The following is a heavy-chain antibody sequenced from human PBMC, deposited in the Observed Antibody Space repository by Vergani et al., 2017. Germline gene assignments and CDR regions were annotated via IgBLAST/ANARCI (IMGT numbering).Heavy chain of an antibody. V-gene: IGHV3-9*01. J-gene: IGHJ5*02. CDR3: AKDLGTSSGGGWFDP. Sequence: EVQLEESGGGLVLPGRSLRLSCVASGLTFAGYAMHWVRQAPGKGLELVSGISWNSNSIGYADSVKGRFTISRDNAKNSLYLQMNSLRAEDTALYYCAKDLGTSSGGGWFDPWGQGTLVTVSS. CDR2: ISWNSNSI. CDR1: GLTFAGYA. D-gene: IGHD6-6*01.